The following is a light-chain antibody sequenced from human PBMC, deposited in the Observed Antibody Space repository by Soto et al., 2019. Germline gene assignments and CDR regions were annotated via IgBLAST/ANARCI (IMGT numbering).Light chain of an antibody. Sequence: EIVMTQSPATLSVSLGERVTLSCRASQSVFSSLAWYQQKPGQAPRLLIYGAATRPIGIPARFSGSGSGTEFTLTISSLQSEDFAVYYCQQRTNWPLITFGQGTRLEIK. CDR2: GAA. CDR3: QQRTNWPLIT. V-gene: IGKV3-15*01. J-gene: IGKJ5*01. CDR1: QSVFSS.